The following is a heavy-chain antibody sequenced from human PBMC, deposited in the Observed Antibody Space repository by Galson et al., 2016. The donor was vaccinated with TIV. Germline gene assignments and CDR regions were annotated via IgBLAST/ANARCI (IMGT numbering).Heavy chain of an antibody. Sequence: SVKVSCKAFGYTFTSYGITWVRQAPGQGLEWMGWISAYNGSTNYAQKVQGRVTMTTDTSTNTAHMELRSLRSDDTAVYYCARAVVQGQVTRDLYHGMEFWVQGTTVTVSS. V-gene: IGHV1-18*01. J-gene: IGHJ6*02. CDR1: GYTFTSYG. CDR2: ISAYNGST. D-gene: IGHD3-10*01. CDR3: ARAVVQGQVTRDLYHGMEF.